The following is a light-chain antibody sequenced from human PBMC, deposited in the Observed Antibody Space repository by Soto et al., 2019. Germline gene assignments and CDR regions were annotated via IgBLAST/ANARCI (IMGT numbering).Light chain of an antibody. Sequence: QSALTQPASVSGSPGQSITISCGGTSSDVGAYIYVSWYQQFPGKAPKLILYEVNNRPSGVSNRFSGSKSGTTASLTISGLQPEAEADYYCSAYSDIDTKVFGTGTKVPVL. CDR2: EVN. CDR3: SAYSDIDTKV. CDR1: SSDVGAYIY. V-gene: IGLV2-14*03. J-gene: IGLJ1*01.